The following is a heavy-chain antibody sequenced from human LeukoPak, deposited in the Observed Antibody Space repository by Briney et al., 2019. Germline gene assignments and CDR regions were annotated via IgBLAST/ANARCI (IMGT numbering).Heavy chain of an antibody. J-gene: IGHJ4*02. CDR1: GFTFSNAW. CDR2: ISSSSSYI. Sequence: GGSLRLSCAASGFTFSNAWMSWVRQAPGKGLEWVSSISSSSSYIYYADSVKGRFTISRDNAKNSLYLQMNSLRAEDTAVYYCARDEGYSYGFDYWGQGTLVTVSS. D-gene: IGHD5-18*01. V-gene: IGHV3-21*01. CDR3: ARDEGYSYGFDY.